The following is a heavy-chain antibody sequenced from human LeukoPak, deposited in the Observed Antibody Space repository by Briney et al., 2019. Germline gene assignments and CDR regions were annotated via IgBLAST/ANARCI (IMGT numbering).Heavy chain of an antibody. Sequence: SETLSLTCTVSGGSISSYYWSWIRQPPGKGLEWIGYIYYSGSTNYNPSLKGRVTISVDTSKNQFSLKLSSVTAADTAVYYCARADPDSSSTLEVFDYWGQGTLVTVSS. D-gene: IGHD6-6*01. CDR3: ARADPDSSSTLEVFDY. CDR2: IYYSGST. V-gene: IGHV4-59*01. J-gene: IGHJ4*02. CDR1: GGSISSYY.